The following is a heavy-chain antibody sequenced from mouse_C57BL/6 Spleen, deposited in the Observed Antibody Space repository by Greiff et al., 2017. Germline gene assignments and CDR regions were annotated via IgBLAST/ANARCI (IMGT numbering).Heavy chain of an antibody. Sequence: VQLQQSGPELVKPGASVKISCKASGYAFSSSWMNWVKQRPGKGLEWIGRIYPGDGDTNYNGKFKGKATLTADKSSSTAYMQLSSLTSEDSAVYFCARLKGYDYDGDYWGQGTTLTVSS. CDR3: ARLKGYDYDGDY. CDR2: IYPGDGDT. V-gene: IGHV1-82*01. D-gene: IGHD2-4*01. J-gene: IGHJ2*01. CDR1: GYAFSSSW.